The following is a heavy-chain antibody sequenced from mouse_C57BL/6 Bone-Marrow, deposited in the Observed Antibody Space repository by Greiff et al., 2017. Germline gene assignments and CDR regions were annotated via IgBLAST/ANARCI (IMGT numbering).Heavy chain of an antibody. CDR2: IYPGSGNT. CDR3: ARKRIVAD. D-gene: IGHD2-5*01. V-gene: IGHV1-76*01. CDR1: GYTFTDYY. Sequence: QVQLQQSGAELVRPGASVKLSCKASGYTFTDYYINWVKQRPGQGLEWIARIYPGSGNTYYNEKFKGKATLTAEKSSSTAYMQRSSLTSEDSAVYFCARKRIVADWGQGTLVTVSA. J-gene: IGHJ3*01.